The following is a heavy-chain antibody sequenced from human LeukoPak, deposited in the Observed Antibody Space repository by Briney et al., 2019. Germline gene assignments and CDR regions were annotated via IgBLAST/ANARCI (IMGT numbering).Heavy chain of an antibody. V-gene: IGHV3-53*01. CDR2: IYSGGST. Sequence: GGSLRLSCAASGFTFSNYWMNWVRQAPGKGLEWVSVIYSGGSTYYADSVKGRFTISRDNSKNTLYLQMNSLRAEDTAVYYCARGLTYAGRFDYWGQGTLVTVSS. J-gene: IGHJ4*02. D-gene: IGHD2-8*01. CDR1: GFTFSNYW. CDR3: ARGLTYAGRFDY.